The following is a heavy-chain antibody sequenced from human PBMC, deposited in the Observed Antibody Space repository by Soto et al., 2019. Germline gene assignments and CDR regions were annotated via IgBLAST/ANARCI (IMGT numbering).Heavy chain of an antibody. V-gene: IGHV1-58*01. Sequence: SVKVSCKASGCTFTSSAVQWVRQARGQRLEWIGWIVVGSGNTNYAQKFQERVTITRDMSTSTAYMELSSLRSEDTAVYYCAAEDSGSYADYWGQGTLVTVSS. J-gene: IGHJ4*02. CDR3: AAEDSGSYADY. CDR1: GCTFTSSA. D-gene: IGHD1-26*01. CDR2: IVVGSGNT.